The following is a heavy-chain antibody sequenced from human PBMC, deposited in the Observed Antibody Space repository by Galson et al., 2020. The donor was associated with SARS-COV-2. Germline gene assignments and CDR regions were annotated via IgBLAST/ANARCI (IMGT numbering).Heavy chain of an antibody. CDR3: AKGGSYDSSRHEYFQH. D-gene: IGHD3-22*01. V-gene: IGHV3-30*18. Sequence: GGSLRLSCAASGFTFSSYGMHWVRQAPGKGLEWVAVISYDGSNKYYADSVKGRFTISRDNSKNTLYLQMNSLRAEDTAVYYCAKGGSYDSSRHEYFQHWGQGTLVTVSS. CDR2: ISYDGSNK. CDR1: GFTFSSYG. J-gene: IGHJ1*01.